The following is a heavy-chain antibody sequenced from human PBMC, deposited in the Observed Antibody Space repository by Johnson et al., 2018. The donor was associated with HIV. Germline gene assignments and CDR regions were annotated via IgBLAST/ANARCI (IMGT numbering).Heavy chain of an antibody. CDR2: ISYDGSNK. CDR1: GFTFSGYP. CDR3: ARDCRNSTSCLAFDI. D-gene: IGHD2/OR15-2a*01. Sequence: QVHLVESGGGLVQPGRSLRLSCAASGFTFSGYPMHWVRQAPGKGLEWVAVISYDGSNKYYADSVKGRFTISRDNSKNTVFLQMNSLRAEDTALYYCARDCRNSTSCLAFDIWGQGTRVTVSS. J-gene: IGHJ3*02. V-gene: IGHV3-30*04.